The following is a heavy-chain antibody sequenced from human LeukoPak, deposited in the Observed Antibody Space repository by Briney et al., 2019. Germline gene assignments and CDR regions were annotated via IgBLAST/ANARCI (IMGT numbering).Heavy chain of an antibody. V-gene: IGHV4-61*08. CDR2: IYYSGST. J-gene: IGHJ4*02. Sequence: SETLSLTCTVSGGSISSGGYYWSWIRQHPGKGLEWIGYIYYSGSTNYNPSHKSRGTISGDTSKNQSSLKLSSVTPAVTAVYYRGRMGVDDYGGTEGVDYWGQGTLVNVSS. CDR3: GRMGVDDYGGTEGVDY. CDR1: GGSISSGGYY. D-gene: IGHD4-23*01.